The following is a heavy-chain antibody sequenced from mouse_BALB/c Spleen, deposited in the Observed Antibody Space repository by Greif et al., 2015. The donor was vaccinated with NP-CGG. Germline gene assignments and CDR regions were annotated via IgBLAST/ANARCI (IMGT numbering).Heavy chain of an antibody. CDR1: GFTFSSYG. Sequence: EVKLVESGGGLVKPGGSLKLSCAASGFTFSSYGMSWVRQTPEKRLEWVATISGGGSYTYYPDSVKGRFPISRDNAKNNLYLQKSRLRAEDTALDYCARGGVGTTAFDYWGQGTTLTVAS. J-gene: IGHJ2*01. CDR3: ARGGVGTTAFDY. CDR2: ISGGGSYT. D-gene: IGHD1-1*02. V-gene: IGHV5-9-2*01.